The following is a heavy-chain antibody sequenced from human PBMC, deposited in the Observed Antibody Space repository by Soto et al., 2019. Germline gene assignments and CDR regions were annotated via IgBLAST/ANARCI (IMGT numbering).Heavy chain of an antibody. CDR3: ARDHMYDSSRRGAFDI. V-gene: IGHV1-18*04. CDR2: ISAYNGNT. J-gene: IGHJ3*02. Sequence: ASVKVSCKASGYTFTSYGISWVRQAPGQGLEWMGWISAYNGNTNYAQKLQGRVTMTTDTSTSTAYMELRSLRSDDTAVYYCARDHMYDSSRRGAFDIWGQGTMVTGSS. CDR1: GYTFTSYG. D-gene: IGHD3-22*01.